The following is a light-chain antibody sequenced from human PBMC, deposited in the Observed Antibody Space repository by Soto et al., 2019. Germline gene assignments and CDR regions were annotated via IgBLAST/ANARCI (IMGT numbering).Light chain of an antibody. Sequence: VLTQSPATLSLSPGERATLSCRASQSVSSYLAWYQQKPGQAPRLLIYDASSRATGIPDRFSGGGSGTDFTLTISRLEPEDFAVYYCQQFSSYPLTFGGGTKVDIK. CDR1: QSVSSY. V-gene: IGKV3-11*01. CDR3: QQFSSYPLT. J-gene: IGKJ4*01. CDR2: DAS.